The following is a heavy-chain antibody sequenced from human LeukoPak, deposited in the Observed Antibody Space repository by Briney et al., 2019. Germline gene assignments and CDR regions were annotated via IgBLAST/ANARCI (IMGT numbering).Heavy chain of an antibody. CDR3: AKDITSNPNYYYYGMDV. CDR2: ISWNSGSI. V-gene: IGHV3-9*01. D-gene: IGHD4-11*01. CDR1: GFTFDDYA. J-gene: IGHJ6*02. Sequence: GGSLRLSCAASGFTFDDYAMHWVRQAPGKGLEWVSGISWNSGSIGYADSVKGRFTISRDNAKNSLYLQMNSLRAEDTALYYCAKDITSNPNYYYYGMDVWGQGTTVTVSS.